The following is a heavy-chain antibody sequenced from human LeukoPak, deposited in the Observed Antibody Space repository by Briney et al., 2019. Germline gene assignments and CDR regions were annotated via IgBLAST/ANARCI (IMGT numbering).Heavy chain of an antibody. CDR3: ARDLGDIVVVPAAISLP. CDR1: GGTFSSYA. V-gene: IGHV1-18*01. D-gene: IGHD2-2*01. Sequence: ASVKVPCKASGGTFSSYAISWVRQAPGQGLEWMGWISAYNGNTNYAQKLQGRVTMTTDTSTSTAYMELRSLRSDDTAVYYCARDLGDIVVVPAAISLPWGQGTLVTVSS. J-gene: IGHJ5*02. CDR2: ISAYNGNT.